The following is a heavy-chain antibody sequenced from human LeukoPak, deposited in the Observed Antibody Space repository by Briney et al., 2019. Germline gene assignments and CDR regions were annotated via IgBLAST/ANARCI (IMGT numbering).Heavy chain of an antibody. CDR3: TRDIWLGSDY. D-gene: IGHD5-24*01. Sequence: GGSLRLSCAASGFTFNGSVMHWVRQASGKGLEWVGRIRSKASSYATAYAASVKGRFTISRDDSKNTAYLQMNSLKTEDTAVYYCTRDIWLGSDYWGQGTLVTVSS. J-gene: IGHJ4*02. V-gene: IGHV3-73*01. CDR1: GFTFNGSV. CDR2: IRSKASSYAT.